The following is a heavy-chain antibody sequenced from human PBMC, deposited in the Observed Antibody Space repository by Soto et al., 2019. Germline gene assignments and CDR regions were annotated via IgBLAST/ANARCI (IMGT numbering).Heavy chain of an antibody. Sequence: GGSLSLSCAASGFIFSNYAMRWVRQAPGKGLEWVATISGGGSTYYTDSVKGRLTISRDSSKNTLYLEMNSLRAEDTALYYCTRGLLAAAGYYYYAMDVWGQGTKVTVSS. V-gene: IGHV3-23*01. CDR1: GFIFSNYA. D-gene: IGHD6-13*01. CDR2: ISGGGST. J-gene: IGHJ6*02. CDR3: TRGLLAAAGYYYYAMDV.